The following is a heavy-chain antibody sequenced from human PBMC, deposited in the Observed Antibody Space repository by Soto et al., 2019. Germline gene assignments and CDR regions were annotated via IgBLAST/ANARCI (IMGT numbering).Heavy chain of an antibody. J-gene: IGHJ6*02. D-gene: IGHD3-10*01. CDR2: IKSKTDGGTT. CDR1: GFTFSNAW. CDR3: TTEGTITMVRGVIWRPTYYYYGMDV. Sequence: GGSLRLSCAASGFTFSNAWMNWVRQAPGKGLEWVGRIKSKTDGGTTDYAAPVKGRFTISRDDSKNTLYLQMNSLKTEDTAVYYCTTEGTITMVRGVIWRPTYYYYGMDVWGQGTTVTVSS. V-gene: IGHV3-15*07.